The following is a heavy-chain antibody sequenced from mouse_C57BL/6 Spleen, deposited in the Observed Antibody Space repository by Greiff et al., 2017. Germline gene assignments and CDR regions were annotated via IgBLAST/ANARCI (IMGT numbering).Heavy chain of an antibody. CDR2: IDPENGDT. CDR1: GFNIKDDY. Sequence: VQLQQSGAELVRPGASVKLSCTASGFNIKDDYMHWVKQRPEQGLEWIGWIDPENGDTEYASKFQGKATITADTSSNTAYLQLRSLTSEDTAVYYCTTPYYGNSPFADWGQGTLVTVSA. CDR3: TTPYYGNSPFAD. V-gene: IGHV14-4*01. J-gene: IGHJ3*01. D-gene: IGHD2-10*01.